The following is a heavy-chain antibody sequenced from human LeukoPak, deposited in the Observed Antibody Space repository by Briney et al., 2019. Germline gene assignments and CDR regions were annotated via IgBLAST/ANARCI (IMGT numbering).Heavy chain of an antibody. D-gene: IGHD6-13*01. CDR2: ISDNSYWI. Sequence: GGSLRLSCAASGFTFSTYSMSWVRQAPGKGLEWVSSISDNSYWIYYADSVEGRFIISRDNAKNSLYLQMNSLRAEDTAVYYCAKEQRLYSSSPFDYWGQGTLVTVSS. V-gene: IGHV3-21*04. CDR1: GFTFSTYS. CDR3: AKEQRLYSSSPFDY. J-gene: IGHJ4*02.